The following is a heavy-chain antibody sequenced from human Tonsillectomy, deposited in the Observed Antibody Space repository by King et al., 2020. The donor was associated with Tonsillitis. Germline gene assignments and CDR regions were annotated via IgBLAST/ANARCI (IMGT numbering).Heavy chain of an antibody. CDR1: GGSISSNY. J-gene: IGHJ6*03. CDR2: IYYSGST. Sequence: QLQESGPGLVKPSETLSLTCSVSGGSISSNYWSWIRQPPGKGLEWIGYIYYSGSTNYNPSLKSRVTISVDTSKNQFSLKLSSVTAADTAVYYCARLFTYYYDSSGFPPRYYYYYYMDVWGKGTTVTVSS. V-gene: IGHV4-59*01. D-gene: IGHD3-22*01. CDR3: ARLFTYYYDSSGFPPRYYYYYYMDV.